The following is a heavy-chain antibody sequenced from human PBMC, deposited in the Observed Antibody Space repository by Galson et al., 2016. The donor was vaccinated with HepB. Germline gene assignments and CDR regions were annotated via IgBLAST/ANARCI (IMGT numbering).Heavy chain of an antibody. D-gene: IGHD1-1*01. J-gene: IGHJ6*02. V-gene: IGHV3-30*18. Sequence: SLRLSCAASGFTFSSYGMHWVRQAPGKGLEWVAVISYDGGKKYYSDTVKGRFTISRDNSKNTLSLQMTSLGGDDSAVYYCAKDLDPGTVETPTGVGYYYYGLDVWGQGTTVTVSS. CDR1: GFTFSSYG. CDR2: ISYDGGKK. CDR3: AKDLDPGTVETPTGVGYYYYGLDV.